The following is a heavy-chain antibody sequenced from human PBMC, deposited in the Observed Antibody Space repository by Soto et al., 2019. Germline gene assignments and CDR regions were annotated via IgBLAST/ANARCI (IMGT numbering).Heavy chain of an antibody. Sequence: KPSETLSLTCNVSGVSISSGGYYWTWIRQHPGKGLEWIGYNYHPGNTYYNPSLKRRVIISVDTSKNQFSLKLSSVTAADTAVYYCASSAYYYGMDVWGQGTTVTVSS. CDR3: ASSAYYYGMDV. J-gene: IGHJ6*02. CDR2: NYHPGNT. V-gene: IGHV4-31*03. D-gene: IGHD2-21*01. CDR1: GVSISSGGYY.